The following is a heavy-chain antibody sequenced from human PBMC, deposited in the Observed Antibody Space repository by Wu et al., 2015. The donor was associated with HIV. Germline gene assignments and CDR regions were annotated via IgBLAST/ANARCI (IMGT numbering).Heavy chain of an antibody. J-gene: IGHJ4*02. CDR1: GYTFTDYY. CDR3: ARSHKWLQLRYQGNFDY. Sequence: QVQLVQSGAELKKPGASVKVSCKASGYTFTDYYIFWVRQAPGQGLEWMGWINPKSGGTNYAQDFQGRLTMTRDTSSTTVYMELKRLTSEDTAMYFCARSHKWLQLRYQGNFDYWAREQWSPSPQ. V-gene: IGHV1-2*02. D-gene: IGHD5-12*01. CDR2: INPKSGGT.